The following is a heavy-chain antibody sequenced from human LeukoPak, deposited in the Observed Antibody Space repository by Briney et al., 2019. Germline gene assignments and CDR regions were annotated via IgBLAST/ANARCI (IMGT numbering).Heavy chain of an antibody. V-gene: IGHV1-18*01. CDR1: GYTFTSYG. CDR3: ARLLSHSPTHYFDS. D-gene: IGHD2-15*01. J-gene: IGHJ4*01. Sequence: ASVKVPCKSSGYTFTSYGISWVRQAPGQGLEWMAWISAYSGHTNYAQKFQGRVTVTADTSTNTAYMELRSLRSDDTAVYYCARLLSHSPTHYFDSWGQGALVTVSS. CDR2: ISAYSGHT.